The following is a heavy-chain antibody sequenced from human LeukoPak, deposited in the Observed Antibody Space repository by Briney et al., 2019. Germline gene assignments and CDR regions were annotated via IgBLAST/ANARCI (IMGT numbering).Heavy chain of an antibody. D-gene: IGHD1-14*01. CDR3: TTELDVRPNHY. Sequence: GGSLRLSCAASGFTFSNAWMSWVRQVPGKGLEWVGRIKRKSDGGTTDYAAPVKGRFTISRDDSKNTLYLQMNSLKSEDTAVYYCTTELDVRPNHYWGQGTLVTVSS. CDR1: GFTFSNAW. V-gene: IGHV3-15*01. CDR2: IKRKSDGGTT. J-gene: IGHJ4*02.